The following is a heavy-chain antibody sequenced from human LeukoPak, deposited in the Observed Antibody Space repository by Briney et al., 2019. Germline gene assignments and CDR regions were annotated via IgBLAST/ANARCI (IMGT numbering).Heavy chain of an antibody. J-gene: IGHJ6*02. D-gene: IGHD2-2*01. CDR1: GGSFSGYY. V-gene: IGHV4-34*01. CDR2: INHSGST. Sequence: SETLSLTCAVYGGSFSGYYWSWLRQPPGKGLEWIGEINHSGSTNYNPSLKSRVTISVDTSKNQFSLKLSSVTAADTAVYYCARDKVKYQLLSPYYYYGMDVWGQGTTVTVSS. CDR3: ARDKVKYQLLSPYYYYGMDV.